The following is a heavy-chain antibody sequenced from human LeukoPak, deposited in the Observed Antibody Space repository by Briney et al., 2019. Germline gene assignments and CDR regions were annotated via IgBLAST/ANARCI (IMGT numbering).Heavy chain of an antibody. D-gene: IGHD1-26*01. Sequence: GGSLRLSCAASGFTVSSNYMSWVRQAPGKGLEWVSVIYSGGSTYYADSVKGRFTISRDNSKNTLYLQVNSLRAEDTAVYYCARGGSPPEALGDTFDVWGHGTLVTVSS. V-gene: IGHV3-53*01. CDR2: IYSGGST. J-gene: IGHJ3*01. CDR1: GFTVSSNY. CDR3: ARGGSPPEALGDTFDV.